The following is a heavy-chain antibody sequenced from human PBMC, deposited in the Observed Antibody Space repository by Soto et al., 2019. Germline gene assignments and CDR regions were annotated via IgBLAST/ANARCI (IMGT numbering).Heavy chain of an antibody. V-gene: IGHV3-53*01. D-gene: IGHD5-12*01. CDR1: GFTVSSNY. CDR2: IYSGGST. CDR3: ARDRVESGYPEYFQH. J-gene: IGHJ1*01. Sequence: EVQLVESGGGLIQPGGSLRLSCAASGFTVSSNYMSWVRQAPGKGLEWVSVIYSGGSTYYADSVKGRFTISRDNSKNTLYLPTTSLRAEDTAVYYCARDRVESGYPEYFQHWGQGTLVTVSS.